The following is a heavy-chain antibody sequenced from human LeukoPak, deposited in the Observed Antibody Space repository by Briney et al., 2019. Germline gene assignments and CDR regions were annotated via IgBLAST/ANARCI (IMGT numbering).Heavy chain of an antibody. Sequence: ASVKVSCKASGYTFTSYDINWVRQATGQGLEWMGWMNPNSGNTGYAQKFQGRVTITRNTSISTAYMELSSLRSEDTAVYYCARDSPREQQLPLDYYYMDVWGKGTTVTISS. D-gene: IGHD6-13*01. CDR2: MNPNSGNT. CDR1: GYTFTSYD. V-gene: IGHV1-8*03. J-gene: IGHJ6*03. CDR3: ARDSPREQQLPLDYYYMDV.